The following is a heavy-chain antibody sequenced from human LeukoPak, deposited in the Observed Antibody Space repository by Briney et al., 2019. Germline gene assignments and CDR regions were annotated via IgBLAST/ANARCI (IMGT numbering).Heavy chain of an antibody. J-gene: IGHJ4*02. Sequence: GSSVKVSCKASGGTFSTFAISWVRQAPEQGLQWMGGIIPIFGTAKYAQKFQGRVTITADESTSTAYMELTSLRYEDTAVYYCAREIYDSSNLFDYWGQGTLVTVSS. CDR3: AREIYDSSNLFDY. V-gene: IGHV1-69*01. D-gene: IGHD3-22*01. CDR2: IIPIFGTA. CDR1: GGTFSTFA.